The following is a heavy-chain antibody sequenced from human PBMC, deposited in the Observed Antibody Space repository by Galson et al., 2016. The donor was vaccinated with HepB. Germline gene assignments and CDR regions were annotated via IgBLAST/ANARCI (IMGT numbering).Heavy chain of an antibody. V-gene: IGHV1-69*13. CDR3: ATERRNIILIRGITYYYYGLDV. J-gene: IGHJ6*02. CDR1: GGTFSTNA. D-gene: IGHD3-10*01. CDR2: IIPLFGAA. Sequence: SVKVSCKASGGTFSTNAINWVRQAPGEGLEWMGGIIPLFGAANYAQKFQGRVTITADESTSTSYMELSSLRSEDTAVYYCATERRNIILIRGITYYYYGLDVWGQGTTVTVSS.